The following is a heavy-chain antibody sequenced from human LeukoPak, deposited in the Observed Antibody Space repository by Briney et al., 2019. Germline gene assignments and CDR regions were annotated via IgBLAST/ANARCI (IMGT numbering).Heavy chain of an antibody. CDR1: GYSFTTYW. CDR2: VYPGNSDT. Sequence: GESLKISCKASGYSFTTYWIGWVRQMPGKGLEWMGIVYPGNSDTRYSPSFQGQVTISADKSISTAYLQWSSLKASDTAMYYCARQSPWTPLRGSSGNWDAFDIWGQGTMVTVSS. J-gene: IGHJ3*02. V-gene: IGHV5-51*01. D-gene: IGHD6-19*01. CDR3: ARQSPWTPLRGSSGNWDAFDI.